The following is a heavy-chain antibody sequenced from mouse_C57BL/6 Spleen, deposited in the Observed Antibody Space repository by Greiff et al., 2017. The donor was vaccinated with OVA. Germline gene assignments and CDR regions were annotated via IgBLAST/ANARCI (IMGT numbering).Heavy chain of an antibody. J-gene: IGHJ4*01. D-gene: IGHD4-1*01. V-gene: IGHV1-78*01. CDR1: GYTFTDHT. CDR2: IYPRDGST. Sequence: VQLQQSDAELVKPGASVKISCKASGYTFTDHTIHWMKQRPEQGLEWIGYIYPRDGSTKYNEKFKGKATLTADKSSSTAYMQLNSLTSEDSAVYFCARELGRRYYAMDDWGQGTSVTVSS. CDR3: ARELGRRYYAMDD.